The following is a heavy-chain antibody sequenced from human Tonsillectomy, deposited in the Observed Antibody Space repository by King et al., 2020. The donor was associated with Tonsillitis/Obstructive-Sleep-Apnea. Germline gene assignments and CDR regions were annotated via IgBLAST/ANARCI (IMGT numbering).Heavy chain of an antibody. V-gene: IGHV3-15*07. J-gene: IGHJ6*02. CDR2: IKSKTDGGTT. CDR3: TTDYYYYYGMDV. Sequence: VQLVESGGGLVKPGGSLRLSCAASGFTFSNAWMNWVRQAPGKGLEWVGRIKSKTDGGTTDYAAPVKGRFTISRDDSKNTLYLQMNSLKTEDTAMYYCTTDYYYYYGMDVWGQGTTVTVSS. CDR1: GFTFSNAW.